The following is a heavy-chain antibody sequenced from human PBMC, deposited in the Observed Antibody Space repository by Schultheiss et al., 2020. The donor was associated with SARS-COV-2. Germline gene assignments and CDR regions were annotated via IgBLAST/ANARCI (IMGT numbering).Heavy chain of an antibody. CDR3: ASGTTSDYYGMDV. J-gene: IGHJ6*02. D-gene: IGHD1-7*01. CDR2: IWYDGSNK. CDR1: GFTFSSYG. Sequence: GGSLRLSCAASGFTFSSYGMHWVRQAPGKGLEWVAVIWYDGSNKYYADSVKGRFTISRDNSKNTLYLQMNSLRAEDTAVYYCASGTTSDYYGMDVWGQGTTVTVSS. V-gene: IGHV3-30*19.